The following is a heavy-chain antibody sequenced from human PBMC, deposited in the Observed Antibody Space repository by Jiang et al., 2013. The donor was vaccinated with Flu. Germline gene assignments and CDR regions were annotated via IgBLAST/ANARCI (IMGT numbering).Heavy chain of an antibody. CDR2: ISGSGGST. V-gene: IGHV3-23*01. J-gene: IGHJ4*02. Sequence: SYAMSWVRQAPGKGLEWVSAISGSGGSTYYADSVKGRFTISRDNSKNTLYLQMNSLRAEDTAVYYCAKDRGGGLMVTPSDYWGQGTLVTVSS. D-gene: IGHD4-23*01. CDR3: AKDRGGGLMVTPSDY. CDR1: SYA.